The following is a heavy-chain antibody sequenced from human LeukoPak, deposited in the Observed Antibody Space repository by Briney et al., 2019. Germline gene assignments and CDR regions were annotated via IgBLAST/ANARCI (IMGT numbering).Heavy chain of an antibody. J-gene: IGHJ4*02. V-gene: IGHV1-69*10. CDR1: GGTFSSYA. Sequence: ASVKVSCKASGGTFSSYAISWVRQAPGQGLEWMGRIIPILGIANYAQRFQGRVTITADKSTSTAYMELSSLRSEDTAVYYCARDDSSGSNFDYWGQGTLVTVSS. CDR2: IIPILGIA. D-gene: IGHD6-19*01. CDR3: ARDDSSGSNFDY.